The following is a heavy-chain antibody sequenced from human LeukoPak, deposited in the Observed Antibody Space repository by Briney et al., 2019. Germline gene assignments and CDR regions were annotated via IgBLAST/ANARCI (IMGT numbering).Heavy chain of an antibody. CDR2: IYYSGST. Sequence: PSETLSLTCTVSGGSISSGGYYWSWIRQHPGKGLEWIGYIYYSGSTYYNPSLKSRVTISVDTSKNQFSLKLSSVTAADTAVYYCARGRRANDFWSGYYKSWGQGTLVTVSS. CDR3: ARGRRANDFWSGYYKS. J-gene: IGHJ4*02. D-gene: IGHD3-3*01. V-gene: IGHV4-31*03. CDR1: GGSISSGGYY.